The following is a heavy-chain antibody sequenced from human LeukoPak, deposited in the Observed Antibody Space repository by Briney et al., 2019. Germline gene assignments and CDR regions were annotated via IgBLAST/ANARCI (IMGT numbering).Heavy chain of an antibody. CDR1: GGSISSYY. CDR3: ARDGYYYDSSGSRRGAFDI. Sequence: PSETLSLTCTVSGGSISSYYWSWIRQPPGKGLEWIGYIYYSGSTNYNPSLKSRVTISVDTSKNQFSLKLSSVTAADTAVYYCARDGYYYDSSGSRRGAFDIWGQGTMVTVSS. D-gene: IGHD3-22*01. V-gene: IGHV4-59*01. J-gene: IGHJ3*02. CDR2: IYYSGST.